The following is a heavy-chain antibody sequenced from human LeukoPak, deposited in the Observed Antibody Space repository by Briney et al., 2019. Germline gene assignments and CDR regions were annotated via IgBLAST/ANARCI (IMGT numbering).Heavy chain of an antibody. J-gene: IGHJ6*02. CDR3: ARAGGYCSGGSCPPYYYYGMDV. CDR2: IYYRGST. CDR1: GGSMRRGGYY. V-gene: IGHV4-31*03. D-gene: IGHD2-15*01. Sequence: SETLSLTCSVSGGSMRRGGYYWSWIRQHPGKGLEWIGHIYYRGSTYYNPSLKSRVTISVDTSKNQFSLKLSSVTAADTAVYYCARAGGYCSGGSCPPYYYYGMDVWGQGTTVTVSS.